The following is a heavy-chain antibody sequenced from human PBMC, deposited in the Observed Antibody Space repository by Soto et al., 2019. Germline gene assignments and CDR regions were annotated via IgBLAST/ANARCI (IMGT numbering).Heavy chain of an antibody. CDR2: MNPNSGNT. D-gene: IGHD3-9*01. CDR3: AREGYYLFTGYSLVY. J-gene: IGHJ4*02. V-gene: IGHV1-8*01. CDR1: GYTFTSYD. Sequence: QVQLVQSGAEVKKPGASVKVSCKASGYTFTSYDINWVRQATGQGLEWMGWMNPNSGNTGYAQKLECRVAMNRKISISDDYMELRSLGSEDKAVYYSAREGYYLFTGYSLVYWCQGTLVTVSS.